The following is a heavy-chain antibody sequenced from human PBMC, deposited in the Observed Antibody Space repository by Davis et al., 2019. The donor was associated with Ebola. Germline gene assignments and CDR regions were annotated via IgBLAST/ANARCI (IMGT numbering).Heavy chain of an antibody. Sequence: MPSETLSLTCAVYGGSFSGYYWSWIRQPPGKGLEWIGEINHSGSTNYNPSLKSRVTISVDTSKNQFSLKLSSVTAADTAVYYCARQDRTSGSYGSLFDYWGQGTLVTVSS. J-gene: IGHJ4*02. CDR3: ARQDRTSGSYGSLFDY. V-gene: IGHV4-34*01. D-gene: IGHD1-26*01. CDR2: INHSGST. CDR1: GGSFSGYY.